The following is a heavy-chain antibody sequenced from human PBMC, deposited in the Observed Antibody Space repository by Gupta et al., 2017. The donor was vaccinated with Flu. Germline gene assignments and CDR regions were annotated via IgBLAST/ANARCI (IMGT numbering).Heavy chain of an antibody. D-gene: IGHD3-10*01. CDR3: ARNRGWQQFDY. CDR1: GFILRSYW. J-gene: IGHJ4*02. CDR2: VAADGSVK. V-gene: IGHV3-7*01. Sequence: EEQLVESGGGLVEPGGSLRLHCAASGFILRSYWMDWVRQGPGRGREWVANVAADGSVKNYADSVKGRFTISRDDAKDSLYLQMNSLRADDTAVYYCARNRGWQQFDYWGQGALVTVSS.